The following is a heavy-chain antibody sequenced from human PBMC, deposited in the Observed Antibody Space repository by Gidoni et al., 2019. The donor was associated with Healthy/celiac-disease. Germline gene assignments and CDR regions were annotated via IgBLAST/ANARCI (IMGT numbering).Heavy chain of an antibody. Sequence: QVQLQQWGAGLLKPSETLSLTCAVYGGSFSGYYWSWLRQPPGKGLEWIGEINHSGSTNYNPSLKSRVTISVDTSKNQFSLKLSSVTAADTAVYYCATLRGLYSSGWYNFRPIDYWGQGTLVTVSS. V-gene: IGHV4-34*01. CDR1: GGSFSGYY. D-gene: IGHD6-19*01. J-gene: IGHJ4*02. CDR2: INHSGST. CDR3: ATLRGLYSSGWYNFRPIDY.